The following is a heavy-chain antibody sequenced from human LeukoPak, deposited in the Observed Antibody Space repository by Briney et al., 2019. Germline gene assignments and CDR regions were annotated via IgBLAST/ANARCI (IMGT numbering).Heavy chain of an antibody. D-gene: IGHD6-13*01. Sequence: ASVKVSCKASGYTFTGYYMHWVRQAPGQGLEWMGWINPNSGGTNYAQKFQGRVTMTRDTSISTAYMELSRLRSDDTAVYYCARDLSSSWYMDWFDPWGQGTLVTVSS. CDR1: GYTFTGYY. CDR3: ARDLSSSWYMDWFDP. CDR2: INPNSGGT. J-gene: IGHJ5*02. V-gene: IGHV1-2*02.